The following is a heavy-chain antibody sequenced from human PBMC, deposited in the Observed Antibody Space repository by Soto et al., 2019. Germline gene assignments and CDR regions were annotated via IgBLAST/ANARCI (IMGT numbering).Heavy chain of an antibody. D-gene: IGHD5-12*01. CDR2: IKSKTDGGTT. Sequence: GGSLRLSCAASGFTFSNAWMNWVRQAPGKGLEWVGRIKSKTDGGTTDYAAPVKGRFTISRDDSKNTLYLQMNSLKTEDTAVYYCTTDPYVIERGYSGYVRGYWGQGTLVTVSS. CDR3: TTDPYVIERGYSGYVRGY. J-gene: IGHJ4*02. V-gene: IGHV3-15*07. CDR1: GFTFSNAW.